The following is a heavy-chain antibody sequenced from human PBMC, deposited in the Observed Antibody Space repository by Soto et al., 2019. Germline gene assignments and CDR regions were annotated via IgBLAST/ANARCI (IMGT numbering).Heavy chain of an antibody. CDR2: ISSSSSYI. J-gene: IGHJ4*01. CDR3: ARATRDIVVVPAAIRPFDY. CDR1: GFTFSSYS. V-gene: IGHV3-21*01. Sequence: GGSLRLSCAASGFTFSSYSMNWVRQAPGKGLEWVSSISSSSSYIYYADSVKGRFTISRDNAKNSLYLQMNSLRAEDTAVYYCARATRDIVVVPAAIRPFDYWGHGTLVTVSS. D-gene: IGHD2-2*02.